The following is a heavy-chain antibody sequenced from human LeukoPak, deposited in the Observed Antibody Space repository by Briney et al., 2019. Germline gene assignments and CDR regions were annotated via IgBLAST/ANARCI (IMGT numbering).Heavy chain of an antibody. J-gene: IGHJ4*02. CDR3: ASTTYYYDSSGCSHFDY. CDR2: IYYSGST. D-gene: IGHD3-22*01. CDR1: GGSISSSSYY. Sequence: SETLSLTCTVSGGSISSSSYYWGWIRQPPGKGLEWIGSIYYSGSTYYNPSLKSRVTISVDTSKNQFSLKLSSVTAADTAVYFCASTTYYYDSSGCSHFDYWGQGTLVTVSS. V-gene: IGHV4-39*01.